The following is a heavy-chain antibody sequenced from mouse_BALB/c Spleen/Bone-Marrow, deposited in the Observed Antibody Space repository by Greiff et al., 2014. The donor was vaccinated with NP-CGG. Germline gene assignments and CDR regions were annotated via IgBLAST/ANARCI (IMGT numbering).Heavy chain of an antibody. V-gene: IGHV6-6*01. Sequence: LQQSGGGLVQPGGSMRLSCSASGFTFSDTWMDWVRQSPEKGLEWVVEIRTKVDNHAAYSAESAKGRFAISRDDSKSSVYLQTNNLRAEDTGIYYCTPHGSFAFWGQGTLVTVSA. CDR1: GFTFSDTW. D-gene: IGHD2-2*01. CDR3: TPHGSFAF. J-gene: IGHJ3*01. CDR2: IRTKVDNHAA.